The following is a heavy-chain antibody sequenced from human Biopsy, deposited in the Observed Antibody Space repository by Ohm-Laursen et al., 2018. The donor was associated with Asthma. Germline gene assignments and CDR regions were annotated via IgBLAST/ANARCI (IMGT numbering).Heavy chain of an antibody. J-gene: IGHJ4*02. CDR2: INAGNGNT. CDR1: GYTFISYA. V-gene: IGHV1-3*01. D-gene: IGHD3-16*01. CDR3: TRWSLRVRDTPNDY. Sequence: ASVKVSCNASGYTFISYAIHWVRQAPGQRLEWMGWINAGNGNTKYSQKFQGRVTITRDTSASTAYMELSSLRSEDTAVYYCTRWSLRVRDTPNDYWGQGTLVTVSS.